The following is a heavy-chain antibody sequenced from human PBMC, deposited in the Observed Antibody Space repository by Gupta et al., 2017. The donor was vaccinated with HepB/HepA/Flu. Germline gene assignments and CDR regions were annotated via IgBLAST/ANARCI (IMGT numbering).Heavy chain of an antibody. CDR1: GFTFSSHS. D-gene: IGHD1-26*01. CDR3: ARETRIVGATGGYYYYMDV. J-gene: IGHJ6*03. Sequence: EVQLVESGGGLVQPGGSLRLSCAGSGFTFSSHSMNWVPQAPGKGLEWVSYISSYSSTIYYADSVKGRFTISRDNAKNSLYLQMSSLRDEDTAVYYCARETRIVGATGGYYYYMDVWGKGTTVTVSS. V-gene: IGHV3-48*02. CDR2: ISSYSSTI.